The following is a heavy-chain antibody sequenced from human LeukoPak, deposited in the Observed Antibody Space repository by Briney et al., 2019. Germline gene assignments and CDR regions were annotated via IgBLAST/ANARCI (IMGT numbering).Heavy chain of an antibody. J-gene: IGHJ6*02. V-gene: IGHV4-34*01. CDR3: ARALTYYDFWSGYPKTNYYYYGMDV. Sequence: SETLSLTCAVYGGSFSGYYWSWIRQPPGKGLEWIGEINHSGSTNYNPSLKSRVTISVDTSKNQFSLKLSSVTAADTAVYYCARALTYYDFWSGYPKTNYYYYGMDVWGQGTTVTVSS. CDR2: INHSGST. CDR1: GGSFSGYY. D-gene: IGHD3-3*01.